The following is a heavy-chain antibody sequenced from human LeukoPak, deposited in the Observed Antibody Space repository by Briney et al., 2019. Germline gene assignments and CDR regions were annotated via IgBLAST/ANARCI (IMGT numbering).Heavy chain of an antibody. CDR3: ATTPNTAHYYYGMDV. Sequence: ASVKVSCKVSGYTLTELSMHWVRQAPGKGLEWMGGLDPEDGETIYAQKFQGRVTMTEDTSTDTAYMELSSLRSEDTAVYYCATTPNTAHYYYGMDVWGQGTTVTVSS. V-gene: IGHV1-24*01. CDR2: LDPEDGET. D-gene: IGHD5-18*01. J-gene: IGHJ6*02. CDR1: GYTLTELS.